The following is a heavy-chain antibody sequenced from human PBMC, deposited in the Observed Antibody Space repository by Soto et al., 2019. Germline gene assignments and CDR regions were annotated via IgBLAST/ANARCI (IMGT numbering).Heavy chain of an antibody. CDR1: NGSIIHYY. V-gene: IGHV4-59*08. CDR3: GSGSYLNWFDP. D-gene: IGHD3-10*01. CDR2: IYYSVST. J-gene: IGHJ5*02. Sequence: SETLSLTCTVSNGSIIHYYWSWIRQPPGKGPEWIGYIYYSVSTNYNPSLKSRVTISVDMSKNQFSLKLSSVTAADTAVYYCGSGSYLNWFDPWGQGTLVTVSS.